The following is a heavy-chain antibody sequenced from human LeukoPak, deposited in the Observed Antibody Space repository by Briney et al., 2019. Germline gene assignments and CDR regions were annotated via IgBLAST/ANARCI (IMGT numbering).Heavy chain of an antibody. D-gene: IGHD3-22*01. CDR3: ARVRASYYYDSSGYFD. CDR2: IYHSGST. Sequence: SETLSLTCAVYGGSFSGYYWSWIRQPPGKGLEWIGEIYHSGSTNYNPSLKSRVTISVDKSKNQFSLKLSSVTAADTAVYYCARVRASYYYDSSGYFDWGQGTLVTVSS. J-gene: IGHJ4*02. CDR1: GGSFSGYY. V-gene: IGHV4-34*01.